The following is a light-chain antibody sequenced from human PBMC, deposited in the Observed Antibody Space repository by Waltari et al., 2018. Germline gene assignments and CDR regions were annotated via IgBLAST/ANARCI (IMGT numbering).Light chain of an antibody. Sequence: QSALPQPPSVSGSPGQSIASSCIGTSSDVRANNFSSWYQQHPARAPKLIIHEVTKRPSGVSTRFSGSKSGSTASLTISGLQAEDEADYYCCSYTSIGPVLIGGGTKVTVL. CDR1: SSDVRANNF. CDR3: CSYTSIGPVL. CDR2: EVT. V-gene: IGLV2-23*02. J-gene: IGLJ2*01.